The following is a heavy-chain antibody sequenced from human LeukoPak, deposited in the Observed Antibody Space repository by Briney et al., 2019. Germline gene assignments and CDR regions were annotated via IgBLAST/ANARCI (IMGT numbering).Heavy chain of an antibody. CDR1: GFTFSSYA. J-gene: IGHJ4*02. CDR3: ARDIDSYGYFDY. CDR2: ISGSGGST. V-gene: IGHV3-23*01. Sequence: QPGGSLRLSCAASGFTFSSYAMSWVRQAPGKGLEWVSAISGSGGSTYYADSVRGRFTISRDNSKNTLYLQMNSLRAEDTAVYYCARDIDSYGYFDYWGQGTLVTVSS. D-gene: IGHD5-18*01.